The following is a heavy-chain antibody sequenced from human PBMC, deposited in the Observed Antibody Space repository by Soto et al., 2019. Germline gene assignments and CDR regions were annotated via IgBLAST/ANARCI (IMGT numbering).Heavy chain of an antibody. V-gene: IGHV4-30-2*01. CDR3: ARARVAVAGNTTIAYYFDY. J-gene: IGHJ4*02. Sequence: PSETLSLTCAVSGGSISSGGYSWSWIRQPPGKGLEWIGYIYHSGSTYYNPSLKSRVTISVDRSKNQFSLKLSSVTAADTAVYYCARARVAVAGNTTIAYYFDYWGQGTLVTVSS. CDR1: GGSISSGGYS. CDR2: IYHSGST. D-gene: IGHD6-19*01.